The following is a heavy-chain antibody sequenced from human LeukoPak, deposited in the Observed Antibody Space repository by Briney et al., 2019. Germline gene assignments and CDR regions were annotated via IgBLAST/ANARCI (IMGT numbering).Heavy chain of an antibody. Sequence: SVKVSCKASGGTFSSYAISWVRQAPGQGLEWMGRIIPILGMANYAQKFQGRVTITADKSTSTAYMELSSLRSEDTAVYYCARLGRGCSSTSCFYGMDVWGQGTTVTVSS. CDR3: ARLGRGCSSTSCFYGMDV. CDR2: IIPILGMA. D-gene: IGHD2-2*01. J-gene: IGHJ6*02. V-gene: IGHV1-69*04. CDR1: GGTFSSYA.